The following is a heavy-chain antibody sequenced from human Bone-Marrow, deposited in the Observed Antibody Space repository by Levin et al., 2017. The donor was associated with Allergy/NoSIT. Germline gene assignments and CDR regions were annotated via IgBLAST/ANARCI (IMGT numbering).Heavy chain of an antibody. CDR3: ARDWGYMDV. D-gene: IGHD3-16*01. CDR2: IYYTGTT. CDR1: GASFAHGGYY. Sequence: SETLSLTCSVSGASFAHGGYYWSWIRQRPGKGLEWIGYIYYTGTTYYNPSLKSRPTISVDTSTNQFSLRLSSVTAADTAVYFCARDWGYMDVWGKGTTVTVSS. V-gene: IGHV4-31*03. J-gene: IGHJ6*03.